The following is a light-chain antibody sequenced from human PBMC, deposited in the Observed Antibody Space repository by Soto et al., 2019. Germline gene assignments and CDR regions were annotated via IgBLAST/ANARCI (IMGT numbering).Light chain of an antibody. CDR2: GTS. Sequence: EIVMTQSPATLSVSPGERVTLSCRASQSVSSNLAWYQQKPGQAPRLLIYGTSTRATGIPARFSGSGSGTEFTLTISSLQSEDFAVYYCQQYNNWSPSTFGQGTKLEIK. J-gene: IGKJ2*01. CDR3: QQYNNWSPST. CDR1: QSVSSN. V-gene: IGKV3-15*01.